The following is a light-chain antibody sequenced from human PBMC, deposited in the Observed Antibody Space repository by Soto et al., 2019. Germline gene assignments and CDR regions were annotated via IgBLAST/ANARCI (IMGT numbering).Light chain of an antibody. J-gene: IGLJ1*01. CDR2: GNS. V-gene: IGLV1-40*01. Sequence: QPVLTQPPSVSGAPGQSVTISCTGSSSNIGAGYDVHWYQQLPGTAPKLLIYGNSNRPSVVPDRFSGSNSGTSSSLAITGLQAEDEADYYCQSYDSSLSGFVFGTETKLTVL. CDR1: SSNIGAGYD. CDR3: QSYDSSLSGFV.